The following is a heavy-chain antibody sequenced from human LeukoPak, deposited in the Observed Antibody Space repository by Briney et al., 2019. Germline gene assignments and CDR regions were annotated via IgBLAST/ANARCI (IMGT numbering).Heavy chain of an antibody. V-gene: IGHV4-59*11. J-gene: IGHJ4*02. CDR3: ARDHGPGAFFDY. D-gene: IGHD1-26*01. CDR1: GGSINNHY. Sequence: PSETLSLTCTVSGGSINNHYWSWIRQSPGTGLEWIGYVYSSGSTNYNPSLKSRVTISVDTSKNQFSLKLSSVTAADTAVYYCARDHGPGAFFDYWGQGTLVTVSS. CDR2: VYSSGST.